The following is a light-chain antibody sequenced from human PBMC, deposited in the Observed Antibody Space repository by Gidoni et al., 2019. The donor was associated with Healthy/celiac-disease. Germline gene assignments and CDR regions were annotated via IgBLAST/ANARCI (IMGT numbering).Light chain of an antibody. CDR1: QSVSSY. Sequence: EIVFTQSPATLSLSPGERATLSCRASQSVSSYLAWYQQKPGQAPRLLIYDASNRATGIPARFSGSGSGTDFTLTISSLETEDFAVYYCQQRSNLITFXQXTRLEIK. V-gene: IGKV3-11*01. J-gene: IGKJ5*01. CDR3: QQRSNLIT. CDR2: DAS.